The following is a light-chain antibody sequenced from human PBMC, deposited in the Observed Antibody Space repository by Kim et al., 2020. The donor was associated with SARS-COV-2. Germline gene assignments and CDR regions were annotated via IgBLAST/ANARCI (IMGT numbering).Light chain of an antibody. CDR3: QKYGSSPYS. J-gene: IGKJ2*03. CDR1: ESVGSSM. Sequence: PGEGATAAGRDSESVGSSMRGGYEQKPGQAPRLLIYEAFKRVAGIPDRFSGSGSGTDFPLTNSRPEPEEFAMDYCQKYGSSPYSFGQGTKLEI. V-gene: IGKV3-20*01. CDR2: EAF.